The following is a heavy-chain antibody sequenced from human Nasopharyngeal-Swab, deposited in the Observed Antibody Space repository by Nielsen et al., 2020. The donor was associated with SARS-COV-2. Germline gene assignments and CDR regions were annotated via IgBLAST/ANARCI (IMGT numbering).Heavy chain of an antibody. CDR1: GYTFTIYY. CDR3: TRGTYDMDV. V-gene: IGHV1-46*01. Sequence: ASVKVSCKASGYTFTIYYMHWVRQAPGQGLEWMGIINPRGGSTSYAQKFQGRVTMTRDTSTSTLYMNLSSLTSDDTAVYYCTRGTYDMDVWGQGTTVTVSS. CDR2: INPRGGST. J-gene: IGHJ6*02.